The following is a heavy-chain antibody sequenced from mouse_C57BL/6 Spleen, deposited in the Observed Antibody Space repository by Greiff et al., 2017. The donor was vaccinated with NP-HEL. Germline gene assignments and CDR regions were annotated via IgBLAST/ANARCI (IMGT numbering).Heavy chain of an antibody. J-gene: IGHJ4*01. CDR3: VRHSPHYYGSSYDYAMDY. CDR2: IRSKSNNYAT. Sequence: EVQGVESGGGLVQPKGSLKLSCAASGFSFNTYAMNWVRQAPGKGLEWVARIRSKSNNYATYYADSVKDRFTISRDDSESMLYLQMNNLKTEDTAMFYCVRHSPHYYGSSYDYAMDYWGQGTSVTVSS. D-gene: IGHD1-1*01. CDR1: GFSFNTYA. V-gene: IGHV10-1*01.